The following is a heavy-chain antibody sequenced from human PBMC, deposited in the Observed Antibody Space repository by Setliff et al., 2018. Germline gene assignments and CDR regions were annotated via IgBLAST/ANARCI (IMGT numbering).Heavy chain of an antibody. J-gene: IGHJ3*02. D-gene: IGHD6-19*01. V-gene: IGHV4-38-2*02. CDR2: IYHSGST. CDR1: GYSISSGYY. CDR3: ARDRVGSGGPDAFDI. Sequence: PSETLSLTCAVSGYSISSGYYWGWSRQPPGKGLEWIGSIYHSGSTYYNPSLKSRVTISVDTSKNQFSLKLSSVTAADTTVYYCARDRVGSGGPDAFDIWGQGTMVTVSS.